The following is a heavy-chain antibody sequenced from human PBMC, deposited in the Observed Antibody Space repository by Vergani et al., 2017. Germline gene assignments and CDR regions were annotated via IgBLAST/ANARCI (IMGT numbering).Heavy chain of an antibody. CDR1: GYSISSGYY. J-gene: IGHJ2*01. CDR2: IYHSGST. V-gene: IGHV4-38-2*01. Sequence: QVQLQESGPGLVKPSETLSLTCAVSGYSISSGYYWGWIRQPPGKGLEWIGSIYHSGSTYYNPSLKSRVTISVDTSKNQVSLKLSYVTAADTAVYYCARSFTSSWYSGNWYFDLWGRGTLVTVSS. CDR3: ARSFTSSWYSGNWYFDL. D-gene: IGHD2-21*01.